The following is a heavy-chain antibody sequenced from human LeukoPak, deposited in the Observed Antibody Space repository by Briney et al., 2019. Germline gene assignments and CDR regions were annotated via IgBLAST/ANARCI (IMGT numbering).Heavy chain of an antibody. CDR2: ISYGGST. Sequence: SETLSLTCTVSGDSITNSYWNWIRHPPGRGLEWIGRISYGGSTNYNPSLKSRVIISRDTSKTQFSLELTSVTAADTAIYYCAKRIIEARENGDSNWLDPWGQGTLVTVSS. CDR1: GDSITNSY. CDR3: AKRIIEARENGDSNWLDP. V-gene: IGHV4-59*08. D-gene: IGHD4-17*01. J-gene: IGHJ5*01.